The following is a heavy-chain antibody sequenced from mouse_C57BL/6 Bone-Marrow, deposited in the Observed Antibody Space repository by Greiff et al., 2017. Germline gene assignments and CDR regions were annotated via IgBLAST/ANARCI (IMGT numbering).Heavy chain of an antibody. Sequence: EVKLMESGGGLVKPGESLKLSCAASGFTFSDYGMHWVRQAPEKGLEWVAYISSGSSTIYYADTVKGRFTISRDNAKNTLFLQMTSLRSEDTAMYYCARGGFDYWGQGTTLTVSS. CDR3: ARGGFDY. J-gene: IGHJ2*01. CDR2: ISSGSSTI. V-gene: IGHV5-17*01. CDR1: GFTFSDYG.